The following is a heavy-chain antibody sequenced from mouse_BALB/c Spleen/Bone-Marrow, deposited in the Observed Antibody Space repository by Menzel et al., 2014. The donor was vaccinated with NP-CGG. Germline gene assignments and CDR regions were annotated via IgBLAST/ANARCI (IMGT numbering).Heavy chain of an antibody. V-gene: IGHV1S29*02. CDR1: GHTFTDYN. Sequence: EVQLQQSGPELVKPGASVKISCKASGHTFTDYNMHWVKQSHGKSLEWIGYIYPYNGGTGYNQKFKSKATLTVDNSSSTAYMELRSLTSEDSAAYYCARFRYDWYFDVWGAGTTVTVSS. D-gene: IGHD2-14*01. CDR3: ARFRYDWYFDV. CDR2: IYPYNGGT. J-gene: IGHJ1*01.